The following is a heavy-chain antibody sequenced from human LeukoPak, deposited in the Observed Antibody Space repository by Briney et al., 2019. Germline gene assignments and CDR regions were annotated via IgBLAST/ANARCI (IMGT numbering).Heavy chain of an antibody. D-gene: IGHD3-3*01. CDR2: IRYDGSNK. J-gene: IGHJ4*02. CDR3: AKDPYDFWSGYFDY. V-gene: IGHV3-30*02. Sequence: PGMSLRLSCAASGFTFSSFGMHWVRQAPGKGLEWVAVIRYDGSNKYYADSVKGRFTISRDNSKNTLYLQMNSLRAEDTAVYYCAKDPYDFWSGYFDYWGQGTLVTVSS. CDR1: GFTFSSFG.